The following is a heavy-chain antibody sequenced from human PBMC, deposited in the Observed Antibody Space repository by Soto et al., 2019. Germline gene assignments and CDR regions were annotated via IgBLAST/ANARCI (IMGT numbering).Heavy chain of an antibody. J-gene: IGHJ5*02. D-gene: IGHD3-3*01. CDR3: ARAGLWSRYNNWFDP. CDR1: GYTFTSYA. Sequence: ASVKVSCKASGYTFTSYAMHWVRQAPGQRLEWMGWINAGNGNTKYSQKFQGRVTITRDTSASTAYMELSSLRSEDTAVYYCARAGLWSRYNNWFDPWGQGTLVTVSS. V-gene: IGHV1-3*01. CDR2: INAGNGNT.